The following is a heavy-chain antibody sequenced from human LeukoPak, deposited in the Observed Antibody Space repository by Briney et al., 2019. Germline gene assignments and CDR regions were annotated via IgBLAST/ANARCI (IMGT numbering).Heavy chain of an antibody. CDR2: ISPNTGGT. V-gene: IGHV1-2*02. Sequence: GASVKVSCKASGYTFIDCYIHWVRQAPGHGLEWTGWISPNTGGTNYAQTVQGRVTLTRDPSITTTYLELRGLTSDDTAVYYCARHGYCGNPRCYPDYYYIDAWGKGTKVTVSS. CDR1: GYTFIDCY. CDR3: ARHGYCGNPRCYPDYYYIDA. J-gene: IGHJ6*03. D-gene: IGHD2-2*03.